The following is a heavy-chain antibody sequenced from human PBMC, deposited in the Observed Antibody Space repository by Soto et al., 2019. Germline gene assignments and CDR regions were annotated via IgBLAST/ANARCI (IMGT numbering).Heavy chain of an antibody. CDR3: ARDELSYSYGTDYYYYYGMDV. J-gene: IGHJ6*02. CDR2: IYYSGST. V-gene: IGHV4-30-4*01. D-gene: IGHD5-18*01. CDR1: GGSISSGDYY. Sequence: SETLSLTCTVSGGSISSGDYYWSWIRQPPGKGLEWIGYIYYSGSTYYNPSLKSRVTISVDTSKNQFSLKLSSVTAADTAVYYCARDELSYSYGTDYYYYYGMDVWGQGTTVTVSS.